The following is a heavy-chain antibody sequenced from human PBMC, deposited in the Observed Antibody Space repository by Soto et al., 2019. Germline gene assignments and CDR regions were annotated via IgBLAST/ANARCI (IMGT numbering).Heavy chain of an antibody. V-gene: IGHV3-7*01. CDR1: GLVFSRFW. Sequence: GGSLRLSCEASGLVFSRFWMSWVRQAPGKGLEWVAYIKQDGSEKYYVDSVKGRFTISRDNPKSSLYLQMNNLRAEDTAVYYCARGHKGLEVWGQGTTVTVSS. J-gene: IGHJ6*02. CDR3: ARGHKGLEV. CDR2: IKQDGSEK.